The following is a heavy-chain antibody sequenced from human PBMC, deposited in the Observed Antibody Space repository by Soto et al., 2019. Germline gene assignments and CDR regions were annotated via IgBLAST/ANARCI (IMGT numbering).Heavy chain of an antibody. CDR1: GGSISSSSYY. CDR3: ARHDYDYVWGSYRDRSYFDY. V-gene: IGHV4-39*01. CDR2: IYYSGST. D-gene: IGHD3-16*02. J-gene: IGHJ4*02. Sequence: SETLSLTCTVSGGSISSSSYYWGWIRQPPGKGLEWIGSIYYSGSTYYNPSLKSRVTISVDTSKNQFSLKLSSVTAADTAVYYCARHDYDYVWGSYRDRSYFDYWGQGTLVTVSS.